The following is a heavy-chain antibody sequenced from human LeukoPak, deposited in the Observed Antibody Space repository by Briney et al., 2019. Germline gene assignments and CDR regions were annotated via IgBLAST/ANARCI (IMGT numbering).Heavy chain of an antibody. V-gene: IGHV4-61*02. J-gene: IGHJ4*02. CDR1: GGSISSGSYY. CDR2: IYTSGST. Sequence: SRTLSLTCTVSGGSISSGSYYWSWIRQPAGKGLEWIGRIYTSGSTNYNPSLKSRVTISVDTSKNQFSLKLSSVTAADTAVYYCARSSPVGATLYFDYWGQGTLVTVSS. CDR3: ARSSPVGATLYFDY. D-gene: IGHD1-26*01.